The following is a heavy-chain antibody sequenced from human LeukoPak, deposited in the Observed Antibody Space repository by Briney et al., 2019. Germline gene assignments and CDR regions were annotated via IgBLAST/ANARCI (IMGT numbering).Heavy chain of an antibody. V-gene: IGHV3-21*01. D-gene: IGHD5-24*01. Sequence: GGSLRLFCAASGFTFSIHSMSWVRQSPGKRLECVSSISSGSSHIYYADSMKGRFTISRDNAKNSLFLQMNSLRAEDTAVYYCARDFRTQLDGYSPPYHFDYWGQGALVTVSS. CDR2: ISSGSSHI. J-gene: IGHJ4*02. CDR1: GFTFSIHS. CDR3: ARDFRTQLDGYSPPYHFDY.